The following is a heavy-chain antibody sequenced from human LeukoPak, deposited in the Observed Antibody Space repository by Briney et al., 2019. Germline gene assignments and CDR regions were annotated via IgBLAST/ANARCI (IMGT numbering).Heavy chain of an antibody. CDR3: ARDLGYCSSTSCYNRGYYFDY. CDR1: GYTFTSYY. V-gene: IGHV1-46*01. J-gene: IGHJ4*02. CDR2: INPSGGST. D-gene: IGHD2-2*01. Sequence: ASVKVSCKASGYTFTSYYMHWVRQAPGQGLEWMGIINPSGGSTSYAQKFQGRVTMTRDTSTSTVYMELSSLRSEDTAVYYCARDLGYCSSTSCYNRGYYFDYWGQGTLVTVSS.